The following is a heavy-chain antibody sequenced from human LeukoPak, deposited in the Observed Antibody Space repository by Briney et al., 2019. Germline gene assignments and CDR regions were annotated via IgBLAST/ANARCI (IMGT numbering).Heavy chain of an antibody. CDR2: ISYDGSNK. D-gene: IGHD3-3*01. J-gene: IGHJ4*02. Sequence: RSLRLSCTASGFTFSSYGMHWVRRAPGKGLEWVAVISYDGSNKYYADSVKGRFTISRDNSKNTLYLQMNSLRAEDTAVYYCAKITIFGVVSSPFDYWGQGTLVTVSS. CDR3: AKITIFGVVSSPFDY. V-gene: IGHV3-30*18. CDR1: GFTFSSYG.